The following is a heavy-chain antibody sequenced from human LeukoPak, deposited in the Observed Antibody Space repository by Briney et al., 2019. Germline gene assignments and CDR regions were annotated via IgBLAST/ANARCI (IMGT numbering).Heavy chain of an antibody. J-gene: IGHJ6*03. CDR2: FFYTGNT. D-gene: IGHD6-19*01. CDR3: ARDSGSSGWNYYYMDA. Sequence: SETLSLTCAVSGGSISSGSYSWGWIRQPPGKGLEWIGYFFYTGNTYYNASLKSRVTISVDTSKNQFSLKVSSVTAADTAVYYCARDSGSSGWNYYYMDAWGKGTTVTVSS. V-gene: IGHV4-30-4*07. CDR1: GGSISSGSYS.